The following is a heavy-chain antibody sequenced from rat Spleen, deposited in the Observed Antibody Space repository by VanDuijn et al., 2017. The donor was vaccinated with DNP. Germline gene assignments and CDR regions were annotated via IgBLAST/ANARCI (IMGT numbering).Heavy chain of an antibody. Sequence: EVQLVESGGGLVQPGRSLKFSCEVSGFTFSDYSMAWVRQAPKKGLEWVASITFDGSSTYYRDSVKGRFTISRDNAKNTQYLQMDSLRSEDTATYYCARAGSRYGMDVWGQGTSVTVSS. CDR1: GFTFSDYS. V-gene: IGHV5-7*01. D-gene: IGHD1-2*01. CDR2: ITFDGSST. J-gene: IGHJ4*01. CDR3: ARAGSRYGMDV.